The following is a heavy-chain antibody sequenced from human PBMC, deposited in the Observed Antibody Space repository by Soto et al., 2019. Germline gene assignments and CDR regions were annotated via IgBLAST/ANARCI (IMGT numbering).Heavy chain of an antibody. CDR3: ARHILRYFDWSLPGPLFAYYYGMDV. Sequence: ETLSLTCTVSGGSISSSSYYWGWIRQPPGKWLEWIGSIYYSGSTYYNPSLKSRVTISVDTSKNQFSLKLSSVTAADTAVYYCARHILRYFDWSLPGPLFAYYYGMDVWGQGTTVTVSS. CDR1: GGSISSSSYY. J-gene: IGHJ6*02. V-gene: IGHV4-39*01. CDR2: IYYSGST. D-gene: IGHD3-9*01.